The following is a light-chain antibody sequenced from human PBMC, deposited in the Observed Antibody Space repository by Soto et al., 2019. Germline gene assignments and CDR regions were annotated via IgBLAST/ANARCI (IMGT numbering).Light chain of an antibody. CDR2: WAS. J-gene: IGKJ1*01. Sequence: DIVMTQSPDSQAVSLGERATINCKSSQTVLSSSNNKNYLAWYLHRPGQPPRLLIYWASTRESGVPDRFNGSGSGTDFTLTISSLQAEDVAVYYCQQFLSAPPTFGQGTKVEI. CDR3: QQFLSAPPT. CDR1: QTVLSSSNNKNY. V-gene: IGKV4-1*01.